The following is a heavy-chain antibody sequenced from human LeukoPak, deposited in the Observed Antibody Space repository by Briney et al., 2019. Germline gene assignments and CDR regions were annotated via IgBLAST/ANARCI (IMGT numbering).Heavy chain of an antibody. CDR2: IYSGGST. J-gene: IGHJ4*02. CDR3: AREGSWLRSIDY. D-gene: IGHD5-12*01. CDR1: GFTVSSNY. V-gene: IGHV3-53*01. Sequence: GGSLRLSCAASGFTVSSNYMSWVRQAPGKGLEWVSVIYSGGSTYYADSVKGRFTISRDNAKNTLYLQMNSLRAEDTAVYYCAREGSWLRSIDYWGQGTLVTVSS.